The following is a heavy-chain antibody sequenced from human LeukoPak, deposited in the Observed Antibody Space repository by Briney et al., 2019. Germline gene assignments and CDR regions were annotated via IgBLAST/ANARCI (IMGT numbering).Heavy chain of an antibody. CDR3: ARDTYSYGLFDY. CDR2: INPSGGST. Sequence: ASVKVSCKASGYTFTSYYMHWVRQAPGQGLEWMGIINPSGGSTSYAQKFQGGVTMTRDTSASTVYMELSSLRSEDTAVYYCARDTYSYGLFDYWGQGTLVTVSS. D-gene: IGHD5-18*01. CDR1: GYTFTSYY. J-gene: IGHJ4*02. V-gene: IGHV1-46*01.